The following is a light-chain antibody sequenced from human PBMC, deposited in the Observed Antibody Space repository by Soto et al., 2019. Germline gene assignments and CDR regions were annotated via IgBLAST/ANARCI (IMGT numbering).Light chain of an antibody. V-gene: IGLV4-69*01. Sequence: QPVLTQSPSASASLGDSVKLTCTLSSGHSSYAIAWHQQQPEKGPRYLMKLSRDGSHSKGDGIPDRFSGSSSGAERYLTIASLQAEEEADYYCQTWDTGARVVFGGGTKLTVL. CDR1: SGHSSYA. CDR2: LSRDGSH. CDR3: QTWDTGARVV. J-gene: IGLJ2*01.